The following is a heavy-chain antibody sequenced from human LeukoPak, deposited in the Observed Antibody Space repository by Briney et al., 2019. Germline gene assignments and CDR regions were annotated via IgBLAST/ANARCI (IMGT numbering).Heavy chain of an antibody. V-gene: IGHV3-21*01. J-gene: IGHJ5*02. CDR1: GFTFSNYA. CDR3: ARGSSLGTTS. D-gene: IGHD1-7*01. CDR2: ISSSSSYI. Sequence: GGSLRLSCAASGFTFSNYAMNWVRQAPGKGLEWVSSISSSSSYIYYADSVKGRFTISRDNAKNSLYLQMNSLRAEDTAVYYCARGSSLGTTSWGQGTLVTVSS.